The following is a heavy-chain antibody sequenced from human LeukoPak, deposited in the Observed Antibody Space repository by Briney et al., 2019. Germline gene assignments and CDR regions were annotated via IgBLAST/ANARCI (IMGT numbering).Heavy chain of an antibody. V-gene: IGHV3-23*01. CDR2: ISGSGGST. D-gene: IGHD3-3*01. J-gene: IGHJ4*02. Sequence: GGSLRLSCAASGFTFSSYAMSWVRQAPGKGLEWVSAISGSGGSTYYADSVKGRFTISRDNSKNTLYLQMNSRRAEDTAVYYCAKAAITIFGVVIPRTFDYWGQGTLVTVSS. CDR3: AKAAITIFGVVIPRTFDY. CDR1: GFTFSSYA.